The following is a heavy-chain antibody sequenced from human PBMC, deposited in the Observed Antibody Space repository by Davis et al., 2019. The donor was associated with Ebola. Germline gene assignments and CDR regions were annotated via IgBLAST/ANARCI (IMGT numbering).Heavy chain of an antibody. CDR2: ISVSGGST. D-gene: IGHD2-15*01. Sequence: GESLKISCAASGFTFSSYAMSWVRQAPGKGLEWVLAISVSGGSTYYADSVKGRFPISRDNSKNTLYLQMNSLRAEDTAVYYCAKGGYCSGGSCYSDYYYYGMDVWGQGTTVTVSS. V-gene: IGHV3-23*01. CDR3: AKGGYCSGGSCYSDYYYYGMDV. CDR1: GFTFSSYA. J-gene: IGHJ6*02.